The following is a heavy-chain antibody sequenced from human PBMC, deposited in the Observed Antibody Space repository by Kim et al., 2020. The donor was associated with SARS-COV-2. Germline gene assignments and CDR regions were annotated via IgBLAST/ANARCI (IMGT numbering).Heavy chain of an antibody. Sequence: GGSLRLSCVASGFTFRNSWMHWVRQAPGKGPVWVSKINADGSSIDYADSVKGRFTISRDNAKSILYLQMNSLRAEDTAVYSCASQFSSEGSSWGQGTLVTVSS. D-gene: IGHD2-2*01. J-gene: IGHJ4*02. CDR3: ASQFSSEGSS. V-gene: IGHV3-74*01. CDR2: INADGSSI. CDR1: GFTFRNSW.